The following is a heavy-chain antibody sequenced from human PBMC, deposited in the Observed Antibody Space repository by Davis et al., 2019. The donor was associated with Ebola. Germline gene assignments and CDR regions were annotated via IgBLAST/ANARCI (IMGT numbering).Heavy chain of an antibody. CDR3: AREGYYGVDFDY. J-gene: IGHJ4*02. CDR1: GGTFSSYA. D-gene: IGHD4-17*01. CDR2: IIPIFGTA. Sequence: SVKVSCKASGGTFSSYAISWVRQAPGQGLEWMGGIIPIFGTANYAQKFQGRVTITADESTSTAYMELSRLRSDDTAVYYCAREGYYGVDFDYWGQGTLVTVSS. V-gene: IGHV1-69*13.